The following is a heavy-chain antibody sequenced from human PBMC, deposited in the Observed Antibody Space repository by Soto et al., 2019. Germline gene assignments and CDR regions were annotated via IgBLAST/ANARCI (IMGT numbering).Heavy chain of an antibody. Sequence: SETLSLTCTVSGGSISSYYWSWIRQPPGKGLEWIGYIYYNVNTNYNPSLKSRVTISVDTSKNQFSLKLSSVTAADTAVYYCARDYYDSSGYSHDYDAFDIWGQGTMVTVSS. CDR3: ARDYYDSSGYSHDYDAFDI. CDR1: GGSISSYY. V-gene: IGHV4-59*12. CDR2: IYYNVNT. J-gene: IGHJ3*02. D-gene: IGHD3-22*01.